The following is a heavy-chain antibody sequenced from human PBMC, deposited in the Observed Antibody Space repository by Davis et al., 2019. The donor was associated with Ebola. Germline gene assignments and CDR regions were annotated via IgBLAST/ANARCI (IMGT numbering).Heavy chain of an antibody. Sequence: MPSETLSLTCTVSAGSPSSSYWSRIRQPPAKGLEFIGSILYSGNTNYNPSLKSRVTMSVDTSKNQFSLKLSSVTAADTAVYYCARGRPSTVTTDYYAMDIWGKGTTVTVSS. CDR3: ARGRPSTVTTDYYAMDI. CDR2: ILYSGNT. J-gene: IGHJ6*04. CDR1: AGSPSSSY. D-gene: IGHD4-17*01. V-gene: IGHV4-59*08.